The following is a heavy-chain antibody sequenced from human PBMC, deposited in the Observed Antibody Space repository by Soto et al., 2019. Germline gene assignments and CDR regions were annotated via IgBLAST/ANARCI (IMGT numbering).Heavy chain of an antibody. CDR2: INSDGSNT. J-gene: IGHJ5*02. V-gene: IGHV3-74*01. D-gene: IGHD3-10*01. Sequence: EVQLVESGGGLVQPGGSLRLSCAASGFIFSSYWMHWVRQAPGKGPVWVSRINSDGSNTKYADSVKGRFTISRDNAKNTLYLRMNSLRAEDTAVYYCARDFMDRGRDSNWFDPWGKGTLVTVSS. CDR1: GFIFSSYW. CDR3: ARDFMDRGRDSNWFDP.